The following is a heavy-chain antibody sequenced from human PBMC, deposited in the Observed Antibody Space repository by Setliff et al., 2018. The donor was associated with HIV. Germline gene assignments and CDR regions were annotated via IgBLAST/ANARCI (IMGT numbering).Heavy chain of an antibody. Sequence: GESLKISCKGFGYRLTSYWIGWARHMPGKGLEWMGIIYPSDSDTRYSPSFQGQVTMSADKSIGTAYLQWNSLKASDTALYFCARAPDSPYYSNVWYADHWGQGTLVTVSS. D-gene: IGHD3-22*01. V-gene: IGHV5-51*01. CDR1: GYRLTSYW. CDR3: ARAPDSPYYSNVWYADH. J-gene: IGHJ5*02. CDR2: IYPSDSDT.